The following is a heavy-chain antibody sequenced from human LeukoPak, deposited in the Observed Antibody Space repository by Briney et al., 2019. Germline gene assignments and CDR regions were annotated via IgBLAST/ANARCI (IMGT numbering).Heavy chain of an antibody. CDR2: MNPNSGNT. Sequence: ASVKVSCKASGYTFTSYDINWVRQATGQGLEWMGWMNPNSGNTGYAQKFQGRVTMTRNTSISTAYMELSSLRSEDTAVYYCARGVATAARWLQLGIDAFDIWGQGTMVTVSS. CDR1: GYTFTSYD. CDR3: ARGVATAARWLQLGIDAFDI. D-gene: IGHD5-24*01. J-gene: IGHJ3*02. V-gene: IGHV1-8*01.